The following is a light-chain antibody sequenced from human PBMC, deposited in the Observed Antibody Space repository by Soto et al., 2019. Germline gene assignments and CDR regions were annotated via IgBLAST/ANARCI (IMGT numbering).Light chain of an antibody. Sequence: EIVLTQSPGTLSLSPGERATLSCRASQSVSSTYFGWYQQKPGQAPRLLIYGTPNRATGIPDRFSGSGSGTDFTLTISRLEPEDFAVYYCQQYGNSPFTFGPGTKVDIK. CDR1: QSVSSTY. CDR3: QQYGNSPFT. CDR2: GTP. V-gene: IGKV3-20*01. J-gene: IGKJ3*01.